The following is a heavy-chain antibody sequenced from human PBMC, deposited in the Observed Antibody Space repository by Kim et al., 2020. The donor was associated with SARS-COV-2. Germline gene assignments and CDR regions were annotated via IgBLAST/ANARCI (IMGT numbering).Heavy chain of an antibody. J-gene: IGHJ4*02. V-gene: IGHV3-9*01. CDR1: GFTFDDYA. D-gene: IGHD6-19*01. CDR2: ISWNSGSI. CDR3: AKDKNSGWYVYLDY. Sequence: GGSLRLSCAASGFTFDDYAMHWVRQAPGKGLEWVSGISWNSGSIGYADSVKGRFTISRDNAKNSLYLQMNSLRAEDAALYYCAKDKNSGWYVYLDYWGQG.